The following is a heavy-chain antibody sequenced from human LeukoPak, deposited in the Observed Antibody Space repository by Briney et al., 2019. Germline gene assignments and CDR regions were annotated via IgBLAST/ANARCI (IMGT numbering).Heavy chain of an antibody. V-gene: IGHV1-3*01. CDR1: GYTFTSYA. D-gene: IGHD6-19*01. CDR3: ARDGSGWVDY. CDR2: INACNGNT. J-gene: IGHJ4*02. Sequence: RASVKVSCKASGYTFTSYAMHWVRQAPGQRLEWMGWINACNGNTKYSQKFQGRVTITRNTSASTAYMELSSLRSEDTAVYYCARDGSGWVDYWGQGTLVTVSS.